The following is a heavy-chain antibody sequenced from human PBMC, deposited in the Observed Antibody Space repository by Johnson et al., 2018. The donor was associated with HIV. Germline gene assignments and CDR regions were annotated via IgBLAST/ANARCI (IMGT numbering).Heavy chain of an antibody. V-gene: IGHV3-33*08. D-gene: IGHD4-11*01. Sequence: QVQLVESGGGLVKPGGSLRLSCAASGFTFSDYYMSWIRQAPGKGLEWVAVIWYDGSNKYYADSVKGRFTISRDNSKNTLYLQMNSLRAEDTAVYYCAREKTTPDAFDIWGQGTMVTVSS. CDR2: IWYDGSNK. CDR3: AREKTTPDAFDI. J-gene: IGHJ3*02. CDR1: GFTFSDYY.